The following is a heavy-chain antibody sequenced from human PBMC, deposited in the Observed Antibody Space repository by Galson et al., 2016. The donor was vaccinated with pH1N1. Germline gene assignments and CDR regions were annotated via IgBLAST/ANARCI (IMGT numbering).Heavy chain of an antibody. Sequence: PALVKPTQTLTLTCTFSGFSLSTSGMCVSWIRQPPGKALEWLALIDWDDNKYYSTSLKTRLTISKDTSKNQVVLTMTNMDPVDTATYYCARNLYGDYSHYFEYWGQGTLVTVSS. V-gene: IGHV2-70*01. D-gene: IGHD4-17*01. CDR2: IDWDDNK. J-gene: IGHJ4*02. CDR3: ARNLYGDYSHYFEY. CDR1: GFSLSTSGMC.